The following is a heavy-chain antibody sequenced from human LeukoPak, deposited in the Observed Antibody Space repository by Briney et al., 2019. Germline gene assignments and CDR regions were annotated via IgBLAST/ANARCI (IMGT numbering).Heavy chain of an antibody. CDR3: AKGDGSTLDS. V-gene: IGHV3-23*01. Sequence: GGSLRLSCAASGFTFSNYWMHWVRLAPGKGLVWVAGISGSGVNTDYADSVKGRFTISRDNSKNTVYLQMNSLRADETAVYYCAKGDGSTLDSWGQGTLVTVSS. J-gene: IGHJ4*02. CDR2: ISGSGVNT. CDR1: GFTFSNYW. D-gene: IGHD3-10*01.